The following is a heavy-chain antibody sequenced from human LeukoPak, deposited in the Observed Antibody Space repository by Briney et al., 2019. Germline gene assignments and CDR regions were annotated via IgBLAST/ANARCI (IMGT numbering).Heavy chain of an antibody. Sequence: ASVKVSCKASGYTFTGYYMHWVRQAPGRGLEWMGCINPNSGGTNYAQKFQGRVTMTRDTSISTAYMELSRLRSDDTAAYYCARDHYYDSSGYYYYGMDVWGQGTTVTVSS. CDR2: INPNSGGT. V-gene: IGHV1-2*02. CDR1: GYTFTGYY. J-gene: IGHJ6*02. CDR3: ARDHYYDSSGYYYYGMDV. D-gene: IGHD3-22*01.